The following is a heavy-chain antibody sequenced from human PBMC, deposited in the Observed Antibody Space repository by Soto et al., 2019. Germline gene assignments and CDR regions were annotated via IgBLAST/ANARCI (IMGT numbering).Heavy chain of an antibody. D-gene: IGHD2-15*01. V-gene: IGHV3-7*01. CDR2: INQDGSKK. CDR3: SRDNAAGWSTDV. J-gene: IGHJ6*02. Sequence: GGSLRLSCAASGFTFTTYWMTWVRQAPGKGLEWVANINQDGSKKYYVDSLMGRFTISRDNAKNSLYLEMNSLRAEDTAVYYCSRDNAAGWSTDVWGQGTTVTVSS. CDR1: GFTFTTYW.